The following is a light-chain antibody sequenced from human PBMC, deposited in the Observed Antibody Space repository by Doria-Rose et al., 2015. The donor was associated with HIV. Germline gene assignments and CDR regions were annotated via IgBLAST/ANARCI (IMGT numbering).Light chain of an antibody. CDR3: QQYGTSRVT. J-gene: IGKJ5*01. Sequence: TQSPGTLSLSPGERATLSCRASQRVKSSYLAWYQQRPGQAPRLLIYDASTRATGIPDRFSGSVSGTDFTLTISRLEPEDVAVYYCQQYGTSRVTFGQGTRLEIK. CDR2: DAS. CDR1: QRVKSSY. V-gene: IGKV3-20*01.